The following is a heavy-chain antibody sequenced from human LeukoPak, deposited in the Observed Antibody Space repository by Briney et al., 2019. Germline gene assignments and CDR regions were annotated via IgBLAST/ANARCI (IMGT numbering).Heavy chain of an antibody. J-gene: IGHJ4*02. Sequence: SVKVSCKASGGTFSSYAISWVRQAPGQGLEWMGGIIPIFGTANYAQKLQGRVTMTTDTSTSTAYMELRGLRSDDAAVYYCARVVGGSYYSANCFDYWGQGTLVTVSS. CDR1: GGTFSSYA. V-gene: IGHV1-69*05. CDR2: IIPIFGTA. CDR3: ARVVGGSYYSANCFDY. D-gene: IGHD1-26*01.